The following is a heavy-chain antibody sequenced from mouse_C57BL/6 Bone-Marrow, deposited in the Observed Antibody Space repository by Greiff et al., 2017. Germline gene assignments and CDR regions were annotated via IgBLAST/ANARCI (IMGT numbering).Heavy chain of an antibody. V-gene: IGHV1-42*01. CDR3: ARGLPLAY. CDR2: INPSTGGT. J-gene: IGHJ3*01. Sequence: EVKLQQSGPELVKPGASVKISCKASGYSFTGYYMNWVKQSPEKSLEWIGEINPSTGGTTYNQKFKAKATLTVDKSSSTAYMQLKSLTSEDSAVYYCARGLPLAYWGQGTLVTVSA. D-gene: IGHD5-1*01. CDR1: GYSFTGYY.